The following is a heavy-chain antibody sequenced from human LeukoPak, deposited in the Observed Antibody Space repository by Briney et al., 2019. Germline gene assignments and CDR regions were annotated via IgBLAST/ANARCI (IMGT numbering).Heavy chain of an antibody. D-gene: IGHD6-6*01. CDR2: INPSGGST. Sequence: ASVKVSCKASGYTFTSYYMHWVRQAPGQGLEWMGIINPSGGSTSYAQKFQGRVTMTRDTSTSTVYMELSSLRSEDTAVYYCARPTYNLKAARPFDYWGQGTLVTVSS. V-gene: IGHV1-46*01. J-gene: IGHJ4*02. CDR1: GYTFTSYY. CDR3: ARPTYNLKAARPFDY.